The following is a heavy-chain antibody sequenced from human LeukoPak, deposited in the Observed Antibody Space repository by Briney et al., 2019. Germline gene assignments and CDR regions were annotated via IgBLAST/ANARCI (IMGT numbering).Heavy chain of an antibody. CDR3: AKMVTSGWPGNFYYYGMDV. Sequence: GGSLRLSCEASGFILTSYEMNWVRQAPGKGLEWLSSITFSGASIHYADAVKGRFTISRDSAKNSVYLQMTSLRPEDTAVYYCAKMVTSGWPGNFYYYGMDVWGQGTTVTVSS. V-gene: IGHV3-48*03. CDR2: ITFSGASI. J-gene: IGHJ6*02. CDR1: GFILTSYE. D-gene: IGHD6-19*01.